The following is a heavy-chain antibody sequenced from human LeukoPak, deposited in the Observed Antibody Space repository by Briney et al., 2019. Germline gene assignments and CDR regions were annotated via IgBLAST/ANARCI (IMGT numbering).Heavy chain of an antibody. D-gene: IGHD3-22*01. CDR2: ISDSGDST. CDR1: GFLFSSYG. J-gene: IGHJ4*02. V-gene: IGHV3-23*01. CDR3: AKDSPWNYYDSTGYSGY. Sequence: QSGRSLRLSCAASGFLFSSYGMSWVRQAPGKGLEWVSGISDSGDSTFYADSVKGRFTISRDNSKNTMYLQMNSLRAEDTALYYCAKDSPWNYYDSTGYSGYWGQGTLVTVSS.